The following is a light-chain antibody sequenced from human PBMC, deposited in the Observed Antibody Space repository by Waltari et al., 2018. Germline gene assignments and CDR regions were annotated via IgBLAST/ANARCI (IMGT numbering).Light chain of an antibody. CDR1: SPTLASTT. CDR3: ASWDDSLVGPG. Sequence: QSVLTQPPSASGTPGQTVTLPCSGSSPTLASTTVTWYPHFPGAAPKLPIYSTIHRPSGVPDLFSASKSGTSASLVISRLQSEDEGDYYCASWDDSLVGPGFGGG. J-gene: IGLJ2*01. V-gene: IGLV1-44*01. CDR2: STI.